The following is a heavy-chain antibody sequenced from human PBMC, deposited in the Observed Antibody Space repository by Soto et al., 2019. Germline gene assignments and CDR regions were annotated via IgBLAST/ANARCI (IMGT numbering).Heavy chain of an antibody. CDR3: ARGVQQLVYYYYYMDV. Sequence: PGGSLRLSCAASGFTFSSYSMNWVRQAPGKGLEWVSSISSSSSYIYYADSVKGRFTISRDNAKNSLYLQMNSLRAEDTAVYYCARGVQQLVYYYYYMDVWGKGTTVTVSS. CDR1: GFTFSSYS. V-gene: IGHV3-21*01. J-gene: IGHJ6*03. CDR2: ISSSSSYI. D-gene: IGHD6-13*01.